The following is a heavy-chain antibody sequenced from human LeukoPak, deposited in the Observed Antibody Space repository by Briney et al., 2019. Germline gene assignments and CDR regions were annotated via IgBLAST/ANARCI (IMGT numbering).Heavy chain of an antibody. Sequence: GGSLRLSCAASGFTFSSYSMNWVRQAPGKGLEWVSSISSSSSYIYYADSVKGRFTISRDNAKNSLYLQMNSLRAEDTAVYYCARDGRELLLAFDIWGQGTTVTVSS. D-gene: IGHD1-26*01. V-gene: IGHV3-21*03. J-gene: IGHJ3*02. CDR2: ISSSSSYI. CDR1: GFTFSSYS. CDR3: ARDGRELLLAFDI.